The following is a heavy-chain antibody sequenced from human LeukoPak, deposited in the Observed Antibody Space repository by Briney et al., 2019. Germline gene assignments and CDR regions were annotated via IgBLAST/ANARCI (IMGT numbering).Heavy chain of an antibody. V-gene: IGHV3-11*01. CDR3: ARDLAMAGRDLDY. D-gene: IGHD6-19*01. Sequence: GGSLRFSCAASRFAFRDYYMDWVRQAPGKGLEWVAYISNSGAIIYYAESVKGRFTISRDNAKNSLYLQMNSLRAEDTALYYCARDLAMAGRDLDYWGQGTLVTVSS. CDR1: RFAFRDYY. J-gene: IGHJ4*02. CDR2: ISNSGAII.